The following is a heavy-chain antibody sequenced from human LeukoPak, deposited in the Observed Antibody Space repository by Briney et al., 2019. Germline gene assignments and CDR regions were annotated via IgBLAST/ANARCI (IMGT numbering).Heavy chain of an antibody. CDR2: ISAYNGNT. Sequence: GASVKVSCKASGYTFTSYGISWVRQAPGQGLEWMGWISAYNGNTNYAQKLQGRVTMTTDTSTSTAYMELRSLRSDDTAVYYCARELVRGRGSGWNYGSDPWGQGTLVTVSS. D-gene: IGHD6-19*01. CDR3: ARELVRGRGSGWNYGSDP. J-gene: IGHJ5*02. CDR1: GYTFTSYG. V-gene: IGHV1-18*01.